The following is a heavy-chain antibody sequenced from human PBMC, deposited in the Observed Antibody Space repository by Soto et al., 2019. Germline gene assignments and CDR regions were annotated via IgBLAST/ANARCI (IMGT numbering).Heavy chain of an antibody. CDR3: ARVLRFLEWSPRYYYYGMDV. V-gene: IGHV3-7*01. Sequence: TGGSLRLSCAASGFTFSSYWMSWVRQAPGKGLEWVANIKQDGSEKYYVDSVKGRFTISRDNAKNSLYLQMNSLRAEDTAVYYCARVLRFLEWSPRYYYYGMDVWGQGTTVTVSS. CDR1: GFTFSSYW. CDR2: IKQDGSEK. J-gene: IGHJ6*02. D-gene: IGHD3-3*01.